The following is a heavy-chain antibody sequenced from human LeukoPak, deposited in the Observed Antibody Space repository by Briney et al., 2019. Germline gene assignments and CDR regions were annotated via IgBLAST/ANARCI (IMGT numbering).Heavy chain of an antibody. J-gene: IGHJ4*02. V-gene: IGHV3-23*01. D-gene: IGHD3-3*01. CDR2: ISGSGGST. CDR1: AFTFSSYG. CDR3: AKEYYDFWSGYPHDY. Sequence: GGSLRLSCAASAFTFSSYGMSWVRQAPGKGLEWVSAISGSGGSTYYADSVKGRFTISRGNSKNTLYLQMNSLRAEDTAVYYCAKEYYDFWSGYPHDYWGQGTLVTVSS.